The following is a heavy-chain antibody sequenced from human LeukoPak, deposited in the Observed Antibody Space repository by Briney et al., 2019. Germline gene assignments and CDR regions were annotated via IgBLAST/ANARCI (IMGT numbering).Heavy chain of an antibody. V-gene: IGHV4-59*08. CDR3: ARVPDYYYYGMDV. J-gene: IGHJ6*02. Sequence: SETLSLTCTVSGGSISSYYWGWIRQPPGKGLEWIGYIYYSGSTNYNPSLKSRVTISVDTSKNQFSLKLSSVTAADAAVYYCARVPDYYYYGMDVWGQGTTVTVSS. CDR1: GGSISSYY. D-gene: IGHD2-2*01. CDR2: IYYSGST.